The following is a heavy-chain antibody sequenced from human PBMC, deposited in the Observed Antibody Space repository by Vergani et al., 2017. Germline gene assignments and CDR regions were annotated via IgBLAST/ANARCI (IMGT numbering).Heavy chain of an antibody. CDR2: IYHSGGT. V-gene: IGHV4-30-2*01. Sequence: QLQLQESGSGLVKPSQTLSLTCAVSGGPISSGGYSWSWIRQPPGKGLEWIGYIYHSGGTYYNPSLKSRVTISVDRSKNQFSRKLSSVTAADTAVYYCARDWGYCSSTSCYTGWFDPWGQGTLVTVSS. D-gene: IGHD2-2*02. CDR1: GGPISSGGYS. CDR3: ARDWGYCSSTSCYTGWFDP. J-gene: IGHJ5*02.